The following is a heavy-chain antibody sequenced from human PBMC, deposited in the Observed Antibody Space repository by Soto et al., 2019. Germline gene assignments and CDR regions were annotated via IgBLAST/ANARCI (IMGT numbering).Heavy chain of an antibody. V-gene: IGHV3-30*18. CDR1: GFTFSSYG. CDR2: ISYDGSNK. CDR3: AKNAAVVAVAGPYFDY. Sequence: QVQLVESGGGVVQPGRSLRLSCAASGFTFSSYGMHWVRQAPGKGLEWVAVISYDGSNKYYADSVKGRFTISRYNSKNTLYLQMNSLRAEDTAVYYCAKNAAVVAVAGPYFDYWGQGTLVTVSS. J-gene: IGHJ4*02. D-gene: IGHD6-19*01.